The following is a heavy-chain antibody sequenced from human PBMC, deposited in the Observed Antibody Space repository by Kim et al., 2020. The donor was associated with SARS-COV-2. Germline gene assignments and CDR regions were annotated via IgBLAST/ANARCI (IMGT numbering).Heavy chain of an antibody. CDR3: AREFYDFWSGYYNSDY. CDR1: GFTFSSYW. V-gene: IGHV3-7*01. D-gene: IGHD3-3*01. J-gene: IGHJ4*02. Sequence: GGSLRLSCAASGFTFSSYWMSWVRQAPGKGLEWVANIKQDGSEKYYVDSVKGRFTISRDNAKNSLYLQMNSLRAEDTAVYYCAREFYDFWSGYYNSDYWGQGTLVTVSS. CDR2: IKQDGSEK.